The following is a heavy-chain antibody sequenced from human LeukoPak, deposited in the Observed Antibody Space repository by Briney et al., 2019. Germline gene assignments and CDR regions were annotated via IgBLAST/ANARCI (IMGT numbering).Heavy chain of an antibody. J-gene: IGHJ4*02. CDR2: INHSGST. CDR1: GGSFSGYY. CDR3: ARGRSRAVVKRYYFDY. D-gene: IGHD4-23*01. V-gene: IGHV4-34*01. Sequence: NPSETLSLTCAVYGGSFSGYYWSWIRQPPGKGLEWIGEINHSGSTNYNPSLKSRVTISVDTSKNQFSLKLNSVTAADTAVYYCARGRSRAVVKRYYFDYWGQGTLVTVSS.